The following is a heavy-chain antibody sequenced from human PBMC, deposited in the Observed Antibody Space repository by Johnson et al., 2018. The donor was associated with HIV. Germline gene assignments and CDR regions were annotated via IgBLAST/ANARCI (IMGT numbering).Heavy chain of an antibody. CDR3: AKEQWPLSPDAFDI. CDR2: ISTTGTTI. V-gene: IGHV3-11*04. Sequence: QVQLVESGGGLVKPGGSLRLSCAASGFTFSDFYMSWIRQAPGRGLEWISYISTTGTTIYYAESVKGRFTISRDNPKNTLYLQMNSLRAEDTAVYYCAKEQWPLSPDAFDIWGQGTMVTVSS. J-gene: IGHJ3*02. CDR1: GFTFSDFY. D-gene: IGHD6-19*01.